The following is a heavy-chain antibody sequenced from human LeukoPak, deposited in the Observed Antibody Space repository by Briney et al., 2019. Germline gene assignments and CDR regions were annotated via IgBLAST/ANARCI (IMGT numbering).Heavy chain of an antibody. V-gene: IGHV4-34*01. Sequence: SETLSLTCAVYGGSFSGCYWSWIRQPPGKGLEWIGEINHSGSTNYNPSLKSRVTISVDTSKNQFSLKLSSVTAADTAVYYCARKRDIVVVPASLEPNAFDIWGQGTMVTVSS. CDR1: GGSFSGCY. CDR2: INHSGST. D-gene: IGHD2-2*01. J-gene: IGHJ3*02. CDR3: ARKRDIVVVPASLEPNAFDI.